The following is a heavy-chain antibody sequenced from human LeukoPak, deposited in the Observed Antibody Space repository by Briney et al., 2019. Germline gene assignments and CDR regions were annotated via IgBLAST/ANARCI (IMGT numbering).Heavy chain of an antibody. CDR3: ARDWNHRGYLYYFDY. J-gene: IGHJ4*02. D-gene: IGHD1-14*01. Sequence: GGSLRLSCAASGFTFSDYYMSWIRQAPGKGLEWVSYISSSGSTIYYADSVKGRFTISRDNSKNTLYLQMNSLRAEDTAVYYCARDWNHRGYLYYFDYWGQGTLVTVSS. CDR2: ISSSGSTI. V-gene: IGHV3-11*04. CDR1: GFTFSDYY.